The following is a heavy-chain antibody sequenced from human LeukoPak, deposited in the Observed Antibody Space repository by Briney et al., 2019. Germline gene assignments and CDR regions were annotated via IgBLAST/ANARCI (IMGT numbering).Heavy chain of an antibody. Sequence: PGGSLRLSCAASGFTFSSYAMSWVRQAPGKGLEWVSAISGSGGSTYYADSVKGRFTISRDNSKNTLYLQMNSLRAEDTAVYYCTTRYQLLYPTRYFDYWGQGTLVTVSS. J-gene: IGHJ4*02. CDR3: TTRYQLLYPTRYFDY. V-gene: IGHV3-23*01. CDR2: ISGSGGST. CDR1: GFTFSSYA. D-gene: IGHD2-2*02.